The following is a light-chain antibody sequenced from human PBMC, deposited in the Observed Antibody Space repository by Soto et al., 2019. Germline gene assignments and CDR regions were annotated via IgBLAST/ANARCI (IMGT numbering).Light chain of an antibody. CDR1: QHIMSD. J-gene: IGKJ4*01. CDR3: QQYNSLPPT. V-gene: IGKV1-27*01. CDR2: SAS. Sequence: DIQLTQSPSSLSSSVGDRVTITCRASQHIMSDLAWYQQKPGKPPSLLISSASTLQPGVPSRFSGSGFGTDFTLTISNLQPEDFATYYCQQYNSLPPTFGGGTQVAIK.